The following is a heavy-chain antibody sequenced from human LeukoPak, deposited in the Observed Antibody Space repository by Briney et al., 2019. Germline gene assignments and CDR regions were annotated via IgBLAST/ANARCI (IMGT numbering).Heavy chain of an antibody. CDR3: ASYRDSSHDY. CDR2: LSGSGGTT. CDR1: GFTLSSYA. J-gene: IGHJ4*02. Sequence: GGSLRLSCAASGFTLSSYAMSWVRQAPGKGLEWVSALSGSGGTTYYADSVKGRFTISRDNSKNTLYLQMNSLRAEDTAVYYCASYRDSSHDYWGQGTLVTVSS. D-gene: IGHD6-13*01. V-gene: IGHV3-23*01.